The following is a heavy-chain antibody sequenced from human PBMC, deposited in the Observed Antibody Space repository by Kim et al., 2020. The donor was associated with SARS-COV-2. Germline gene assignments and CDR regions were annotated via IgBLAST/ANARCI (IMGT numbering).Heavy chain of an antibody. Sequence: GRFTISRDNAKNSLYLQMNSLRAEDTALYYCAKDSDYYDSSGYYWYYFDYWGQGTLVTVSS. CDR3: AKDSDYYDSSGYYWYYFDY. D-gene: IGHD3-22*01. V-gene: IGHV3-9*01. J-gene: IGHJ4*02.